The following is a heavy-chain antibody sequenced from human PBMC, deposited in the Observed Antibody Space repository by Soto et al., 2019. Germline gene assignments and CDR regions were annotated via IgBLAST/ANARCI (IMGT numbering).Heavy chain of an antibody. V-gene: IGHV3-74*01. D-gene: IGHD4-4*01. CDR3: ARDHSNPSYYYYYMDV. J-gene: IGHJ6*03. CDR2: INSDGSST. Sequence: GGSLRLSCAASGFTFSSYWMHWVRQAPGKGLVWVSRINSDGSSTSYADSVKGRFTISRDNAKNTLYLQMNSLRAEDTAVYYCARDHSNPSYYYYYMDVWGKGTTVTVSS. CDR1: GFTFSSYW.